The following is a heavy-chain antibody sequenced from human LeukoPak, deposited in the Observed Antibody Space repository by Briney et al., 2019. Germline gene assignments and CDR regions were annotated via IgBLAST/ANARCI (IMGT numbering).Heavy chain of an antibody. CDR3: ARSRVANDSSGYYFKLDY. J-gene: IGHJ4*02. CDR1: GFTFSNYA. D-gene: IGHD3-22*01. Sequence: GGSLRLSCAASGFTFSNYAVYWVRQAPGKGLEWVAVILFDGTKCYYADSVKGRFTISRDNSNYTLFLHMSSLRAEDTAVYYCARSRVANDSSGYYFKLDYWGQGTLVTVSS. CDR2: ILFDGTKC. V-gene: IGHV3-30*15.